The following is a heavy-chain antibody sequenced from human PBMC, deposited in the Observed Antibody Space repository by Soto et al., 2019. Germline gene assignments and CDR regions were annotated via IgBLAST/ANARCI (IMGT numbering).Heavy chain of an antibody. V-gene: IGHV4-4*07. CDR2: IHDTGRT. J-gene: IGHJ4*02. D-gene: IGHD3-16*02. Sequence: QVQLQESGPGLVRPSETLSLTCTLSGDSLSTYYWSWIRQPAGERLEWIGRIHDTGRTNYSPSLKSRVTMSVDTSKNQFSLRVNSVTAADTAVYYCARESVSGTYRFDSWGQGTLVTVSS. CDR1: GDSLSTYY. CDR3: ARESVSGTYRFDS.